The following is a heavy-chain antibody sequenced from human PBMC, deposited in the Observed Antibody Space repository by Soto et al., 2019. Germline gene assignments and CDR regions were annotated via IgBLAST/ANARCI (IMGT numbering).Heavy chain of an antibody. J-gene: IGHJ5*02. CDR3: ASLPQSPYCSGGSCYSGFDP. CDR2: ISAYNGNT. V-gene: IGHV1-18*01. CDR1: GGTFSSYA. D-gene: IGHD2-15*01. Sequence: AASVKVSCKASGGTFSSYAISWVRQAPGQGLEWMGWISAYNGNTNYAQKLQGRVTMTTDTSTSTAYMELRSLRSDDTAVYYCASLPQSPYCSGGSCYSGFDPWGQGTLVTVSS.